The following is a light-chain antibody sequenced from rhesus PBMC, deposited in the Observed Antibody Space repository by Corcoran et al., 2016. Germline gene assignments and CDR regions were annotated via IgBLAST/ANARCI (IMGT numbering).Light chain of an antibody. CDR3: QQDSSPPFT. Sequence: DIQMSQSPSSLSASVGDRVTVSCRASQDVYKDLNWFQQKRGKAPTLLIFSASRLRTGVSSRFSAGGSGTDFTLTISSLQPEDVATYYCQQDSSPPFTFGPGTKLDIK. V-gene: IGKV1-94*01. CDR2: SAS. J-gene: IGKJ3*01. CDR1: QDVYKD.